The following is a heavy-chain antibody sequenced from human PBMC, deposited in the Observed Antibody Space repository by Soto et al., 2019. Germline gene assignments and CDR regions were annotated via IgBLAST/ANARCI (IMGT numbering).Heavy chain of an antibody. CDR1: GFTFSSYA. CDR2: ISGSGGST. Sequence: PGGSLRLSCAASGFTFSSYAMSWVRQAPGKGLEWVSAISGSGGSTYYADSVKGRFTISRDNSKNTLYLQMNSLRAEDTAVYYCASFDIVVVVAATSGGIFDYWGQGTLVTVS. V-gene: IGHV3-23*01. CDR3: ASFDIVVVVAATSGGIFDY. J-gene: IGHJ4*02. D-gene: IGHD2-15*01.